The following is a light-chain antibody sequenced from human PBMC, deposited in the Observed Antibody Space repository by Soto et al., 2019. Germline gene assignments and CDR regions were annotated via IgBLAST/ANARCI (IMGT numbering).Light chain of an antibody. CDR2: DAS. Sequence: DIQMTQSPFTLSASVGDRGTITCRASQSVRSWLAWYQQKPGKAPKFLIYDASTLESGVPSRFSGSGSGTEFTLTISSLQSEDFAVYYCQQYNSWPLTFGGGTKV. J-gene: IGKJ4*01. V-gene: IGKV1-5*01. CDR1: QSVRSW. CDR3: QQYNSWPLT.